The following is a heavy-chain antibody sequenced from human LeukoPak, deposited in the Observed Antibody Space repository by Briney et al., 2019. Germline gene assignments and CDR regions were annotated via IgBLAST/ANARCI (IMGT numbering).Heavy chain of an antibody. V-gene: IGHV4-59*01. CDR3: ARALRVGAQAFDI. D-gene: IGHD1-26*01. CDR2: IYYSGST. Sequence: PETLSLTCTVSGGSISSYYWSWIRQPPGKGLEWIGYIYYSGSTNYNPSLKSRVTISVDTSKNQFSLKLSSVTAADTAVYYCARALRVGAQAFDIWGQGTMVTVSS. J-gene: IGHJ3*02. CDR1: GGSISSYY.